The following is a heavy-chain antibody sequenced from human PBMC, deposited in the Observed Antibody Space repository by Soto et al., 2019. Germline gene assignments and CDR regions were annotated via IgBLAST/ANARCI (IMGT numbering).Heavy chain of an antibody. CDR1: GFTFSSYS. D-gene: IGHD1-1*01. J-gene: IGHJ4*02. Sequence: EVQLVESGGGPVKPGGSLRLSGAASGFTFSSYSMNWVRQAPGKGLEWVSSISSSSSYIYYADSVKGRFTISRDNAKNSLYLQMNSLRAEDTAVYYCARDATGTTLDFDYWGQGTLVTVSS. CDR3: ARDATGTTLDFDY. CDR2: ISSSSSYI. V-gene: IGHV3-21*01.